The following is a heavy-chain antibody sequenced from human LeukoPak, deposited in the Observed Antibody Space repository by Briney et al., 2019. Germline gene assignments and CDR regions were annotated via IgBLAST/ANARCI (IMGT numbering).Heavy chain of an antibody. CDR1: GFAFDEHG. V-gene: IGHV3-20*04. D-gene: IGHD3-10*01. CDR2: INWSGGST. J-gene: IGHJ4*02. CDR3: ARAPITRPFYFDY. Sequence: RPGGSLRLSCTASGFAFDEHGMSWVRQVPGKGLEWVSGINWSGGSTGYADPLRGRFTISRDNAKNSLYLQMDSLRAEDTALYYCARAPITRPFYFDYWGQGTLVTVSS.